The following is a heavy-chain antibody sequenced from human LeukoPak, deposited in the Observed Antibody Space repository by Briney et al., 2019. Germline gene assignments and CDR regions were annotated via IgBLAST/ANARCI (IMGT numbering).Heavy chain of an antibody. CDR3: ARDLYYDFWSGCYTLSDY. CDR1: GFTFSSYA. V-gene: IGHV3-30-3*01. J-gene: IGHJ4*02. D-gene: IGHD3-3*01. CDR2: ISYDGSNK. Sequence: GGSLRLSCAASGFTFSSYAMHWVRQAPGKGLEWVAVISYDGSNKYYADSVKGRFTISRDNSKNTLYPQMNSLRAEDTAVYYCARDLYYDFWSGCYTLSDYWGQGTLVTVSS.